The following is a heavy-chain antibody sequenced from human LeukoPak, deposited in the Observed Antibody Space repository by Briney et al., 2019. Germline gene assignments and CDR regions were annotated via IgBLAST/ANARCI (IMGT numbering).Heavy chain of an antibody. Sequence: SETLSLTCTVSGGSISSYYWSWIRQPPGKGLEWIGYIYYSGSTNYNPSLKSRVTISVDTSKNQFSLKLSSVTAADTAVYYCARYSYDSYYNGMDVWGQGTTVTVSS. V-gene: IGHV4-59*08. J-gene: IGHJ6*02. D-gene: IGHD5-18*01. CDR2: IYYSGST. CDR1: GGSISSYY. CDR3: ARYSYDSYYNGMDV.